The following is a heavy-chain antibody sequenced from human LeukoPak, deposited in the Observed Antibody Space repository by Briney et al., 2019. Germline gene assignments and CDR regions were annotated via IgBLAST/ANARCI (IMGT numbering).Heavy chain of an antibody. D-gene: IGHD6-19*01. V-gene: IGHV3-53*01. CDR3: ARVAVGAGTDYFDY. CDR1: GFTVSSNY. CDR2: IYSGGDT. Sequence: TGGSLRLSCAASGFTVSSNYMSWVRQAPGKGLEWVSVIYSGGDTYYSDSVKGRCTISREKSKKTIYLQMNSLRAEDTAVYYCARVAVGAGTDYFDYWGQGTLVTVSS. J-gene: IGHJ4*02.